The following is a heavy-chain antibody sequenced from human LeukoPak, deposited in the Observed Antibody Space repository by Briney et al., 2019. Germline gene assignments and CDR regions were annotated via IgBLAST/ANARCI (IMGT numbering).Heavy chain of an antibody. V-gene: IGHV4-59*12. CDR3: ARGWQYQLRQYYFDY. CDR1: GGSISSYY. Sequence: SETLSLTCTVSGGSISSYYWSWIRQPPGKGLEWIGYIYYSGSTNYNPSLKSRVTISVDTSKNQFSLKLSSVTAADTAVYYCARGWQYQLRQYYFDYWGQGTLVTVSS. CDR2: IYYSGST. J-gene: IGHJ4*02. D-gene: IGHD2-2*01.